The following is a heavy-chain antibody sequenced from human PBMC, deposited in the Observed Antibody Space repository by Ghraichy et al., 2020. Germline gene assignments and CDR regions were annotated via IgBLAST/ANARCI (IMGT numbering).Heavy chain of an antibody. J-gene: IGHJ4*02. V-gene: IGHV3-7*01. CDR1: GFTFESYW. D-gene: IGHD1-26*01. Sequence: GVLNISCAASGFTFESYWMSWVRQAPGKGLEWVANIKQAGTETYYGDSVRGRFTISRDNAKNSLYLQLNSLRAEDTAVYYCARWGRGGSYFDYWGQGTLVTVSS. CDR2: IKQAGTET. CDR3: ARWGRGGSYFDY.